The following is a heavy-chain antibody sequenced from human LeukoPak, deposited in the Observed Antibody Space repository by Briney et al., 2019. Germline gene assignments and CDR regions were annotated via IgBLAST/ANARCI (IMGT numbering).Heavy chain of an antibody. V-gene: IGHV3-23*01. CDR2: ISGSGGST. CDR1: GFTLSSYA. D-gene: IGHD2-21*02. Sequence: PGGSLRLSCAASGFTLSSYAMSWVRQAPGKGLEWVSAISGSGGSTYYADSVKGRFTISRDNSKNTLYLQMNSLRAEDTAVYYCAKGVYCGGDCYWFDYWGQGTLVTVSS. J-gene: IGHJ4*02. CDR3: AKGVYCGGDCYWFDY.